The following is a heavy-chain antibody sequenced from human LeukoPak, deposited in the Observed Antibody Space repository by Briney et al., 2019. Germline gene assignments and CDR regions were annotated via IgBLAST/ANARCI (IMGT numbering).Heavy chain of an antibody. V-gene: IGHV3-11*04. CDR1: GFTFSDYY. J-gene: IGHJ3*02. D-gene: IGHD3-9*01. CDR3: ARSGVEYDILTGYYSAGRGAFDI. CDR2: ISSSCSTI. Sequence: GGSLRLSCAASGFTFSDYYMSWIRQAPGKGLEWVSYISSSCSTIYYADSVKGRFTISRDNAKNSLYLQMNSLRAEDTAVYYCARSGVEYDILTGYYSAGRGAFDIWGQGTMVTVSS.